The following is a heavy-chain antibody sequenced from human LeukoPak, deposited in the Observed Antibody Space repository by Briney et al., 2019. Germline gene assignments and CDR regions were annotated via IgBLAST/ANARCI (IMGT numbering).Heavy chain of an antibody. CDR1: GDSVSSNSAA. V-gene: IGHV6-1*01. Sequence: SQTLSLTCAVSGDSVSSNSAAWNWLRQSPSRGLEWLGRTYYRSKWYNDYAVSVKSRITINPDTSKNQFSLQLSSVTPEDTAVYYCAREGWLDAFDIWGQGTMVTVSS. D-gene: IGHD5-24*01. CDR3: AREGWLDAFDI. J-gene: IGHJ3*02. CDR2: TYYRSKWYN.